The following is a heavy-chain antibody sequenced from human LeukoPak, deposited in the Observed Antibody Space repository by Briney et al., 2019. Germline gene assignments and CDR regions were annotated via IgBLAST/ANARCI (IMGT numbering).Heavy chain of an antibody. D-gene: IGHD3-16*02. V-gene: IGHV3-9*01. CDR3: AKDISVWGSYRYLDY. Sequence: GGSLRLSCAASGFTFDDYAMHWVRQAPGKGLEWVSGISWNSGSIGYADSVKGRFIISRDNAKNSLYLQMNSLRAEDTALYYCAKDISVWGSYRYLDYWGQGTLVTVSS. J-gene: IGHJ4*02. CDR1: GFTFDDYA. CDR2: ISWNSGSI.